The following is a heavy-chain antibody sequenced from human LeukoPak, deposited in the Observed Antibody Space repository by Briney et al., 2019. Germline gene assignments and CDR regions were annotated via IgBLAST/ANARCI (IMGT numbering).Heavy chain of an antibody. Sequence: PGGSLRLSCAASGFTFSDYYMSWIRQAPGKGVEWVSGISGNGAGTYYGDSVKGRFTISRDNSKNTLYLQMNSLRAEDTADYYCAKGSWEYTYHDFDGWGQGTLVTVSS. V-gene: IGHV3-23*02. D-gene: IGHD2-2*01. CDR1: GFTFSDYY. CDR3: AKGSWEYTYHDFDG. J-gene: IGHJ4*02. CDR2: ISGNGAGT.